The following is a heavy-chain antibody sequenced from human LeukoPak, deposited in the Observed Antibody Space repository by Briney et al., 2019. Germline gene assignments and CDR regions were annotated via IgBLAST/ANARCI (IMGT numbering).Heavy chain of an antibody. Sequence: SVNVSCKASGGTVISYAISWVRQAPGQGLEWMGRIVPILGIANYAQKFQGRVTITADKSTSTAYMELSSLRSEDTAVYYCARPSEVVTAILGAFDIWGQGTMVTVSS. D-gene: IGHD2-21*02. V-gene: IGHV1-69*04. CDR2: IVPILGIA. CDR1: GGTVISYA. J-gene: IGHJ3*02. CDR3: ARPSEVVTAILGAFDI.